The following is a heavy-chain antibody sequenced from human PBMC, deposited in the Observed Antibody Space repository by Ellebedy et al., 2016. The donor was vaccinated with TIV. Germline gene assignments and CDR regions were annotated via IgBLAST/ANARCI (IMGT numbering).Heavy chain of an antibody. CDR3: ARDRRGSYDF. CDR1: GASISSYF. J-gene: IGHJ4*02. CDR2: ISNTGNT. D-gene: IGHD3-10*01. V-gene: IGHV4-59*01. Sequence: MPGGSLRLSCTVSGASISSYFWSLIPPPPGKGLEWIGYISNTGNTNYNPSRKSRVSISLDTARSQFSLSLTSVTAADTAVYFCARDRRGSYDFWGQGTLIAVAS.